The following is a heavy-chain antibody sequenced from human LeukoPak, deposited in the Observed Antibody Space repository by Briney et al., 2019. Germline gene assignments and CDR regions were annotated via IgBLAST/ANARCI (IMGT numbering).Heavy chain of an antibody. CDR3: ARDLGGEQLVYDY. CDR1: GFTFSSYA. V-gene: IGHV3-30*04. J-gene: IGHJ4*02. CDR2: ISYDGSNK. Sequence: GGSLRLSCAASGFTFSSYAMRWVRQAPGKGLEWVAVISYDGSNKYYADSVKGRFTISRDNSKNTLYLQMNSLRAEDTAVYYCARDLGGEQLVYDYWGQGTLVTVSS. D-gene: IGHD6-6*01.